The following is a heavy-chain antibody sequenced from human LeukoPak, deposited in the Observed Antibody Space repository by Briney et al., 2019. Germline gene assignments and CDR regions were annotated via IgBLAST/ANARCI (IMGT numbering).Heavy chain of an antibody. CDR3: ARVLGDYGDYVHRYFDY. J-gene: IGHJ4*02. D-gene: IGHD4-17*01. V-gene: IGHV3-53*01. Sequence: GGSLRLSCAASGFTVSSNYMSWVRQAPGKGLEWVSVIYSGGSTYYADSVKGRFTISRDNSKNTLYLQMNSLRAEDTAEYYCARVLGDYGDYVHRYFDYWGQGTLVTVSS. CDR2: IYSGGST. CDR1: GFTVSSNY.